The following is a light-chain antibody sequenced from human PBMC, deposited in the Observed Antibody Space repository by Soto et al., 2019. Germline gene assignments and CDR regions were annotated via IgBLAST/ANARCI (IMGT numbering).Light chain of an antibody. V-gene: IGKV3-11*01. J-gene: IGKJ4*01. Sequence: EIVLTQSPGTLSLSPGERATLSCRASQSVSSYLAWYQQKPGQAPRLLIYDASNRATGIPARFSGSGSGTDFTLTISSLEPEDFAVYYCQQTAFGGGTKVDIK. CDR1: QSVSSY. CDR2: DAS. CDR3: QQTA.